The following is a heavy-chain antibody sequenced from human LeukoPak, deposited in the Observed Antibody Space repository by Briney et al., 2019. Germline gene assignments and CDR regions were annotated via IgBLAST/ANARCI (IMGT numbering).Heavy chain of an antibody. CDR3: AKMTTVTHSYYYGLDV. J-gene: IGHJ6*02. CDR1: GFTFSDYY. V-gene: IGHV3-11*01. CDR2: ISSSGSTI. D-gene: IGHD4-17*01. Sequence: GGSLRLSCAASGFTFSDYYMSWIRQAPGKGLEWVSYISSSGSTIYYADSVKGRFTISRDNAKNSLYLQMNSLRAEDTAVYYCAKMTTVTHSYYYGLDVWGQGTTVTVSS.